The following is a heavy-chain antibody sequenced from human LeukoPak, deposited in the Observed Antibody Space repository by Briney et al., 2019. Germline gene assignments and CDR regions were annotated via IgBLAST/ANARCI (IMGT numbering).Heavy chain of an antibody. CDR3: ARGHDGVVGWFAP. Sequence: SETLSLTCTVSGGSITNYYWIWIRQPPGKGLEWIGHISYSGTTNYNPSLKSRVAISVDTSKNQFSLKLTSVTAADTAVYYCARGHDGVVGWFAPGGRGIVVTVSS. CDR2: ISYSGTT. D-gene: IGHD2-15*01. V-gene: IGHV4-59*01. CDR1: GGSITNYY. J-gene: IGHJ5*02.